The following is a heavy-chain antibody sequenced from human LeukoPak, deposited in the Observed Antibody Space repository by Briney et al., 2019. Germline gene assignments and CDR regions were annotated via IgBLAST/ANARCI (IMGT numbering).Heavy chain of an antibody. J-gene: IGHJ6*02. CDR1: GNTFTGHY. CDR3: ARVVGIREYGMDV. V-gene: IGHV1-2*02. D-gene: IGHD2-15*01. Sequence: ASVKVSCKASGNTFTGHYMHWVRQAPGQGLEWMGWINPNSGGTNYAQKFQGRVTMTRDTSISTAYMELSRLRSDDTAVYYCARVVGIREYGMDVWGQGTTVTVSS. CDR2: INPNSGGT.